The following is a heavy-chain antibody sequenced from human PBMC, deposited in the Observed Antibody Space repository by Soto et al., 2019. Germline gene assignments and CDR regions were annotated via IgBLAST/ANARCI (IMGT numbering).Heavy chain of an antibody. J-gene: IGHJ5*02. CDR2: IYSGGST. Sequence: EVQLVESRGGLVQPGGSLRLSCAASGFTVSSNYMSWVRQAPGKGLEWVSVIYSGGSTYYADSVKGRFTISRDNSKNTLYLQMNSLRAEDTAVYYCARRYSSSWSFDPWGQGTLVTVSS. D-gene: IGHD6-13*01. V-gene: IGHV3-66*04. CDR3: ARRYSSSWSFDP. CDR1: GFTVSSNY.